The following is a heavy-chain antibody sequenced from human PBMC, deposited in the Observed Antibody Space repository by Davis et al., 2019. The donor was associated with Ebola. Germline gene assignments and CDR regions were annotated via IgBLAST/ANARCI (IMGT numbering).Heavy chain of an antibody. CDR2: IGTSGDT. CDR1: GFIFRNYA. V-gene: IGHV3-13*01. D-gene: IGHD5-24*01. CDR3: AREGDGYNSGAFDI. J-gene: IGHJ3*02. Sequence: GESLKISCAASGFIFRNYAMHWVRQVTGKGLEWVSGIGTSGDTSYPGSVKGRFTISRENAKNSLFLQMNSLRAGDTAVYYCAREGDGYNSGAFDIWGQGTMVTVSS.